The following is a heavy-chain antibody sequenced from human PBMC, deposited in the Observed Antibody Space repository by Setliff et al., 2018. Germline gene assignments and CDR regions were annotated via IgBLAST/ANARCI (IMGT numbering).Heavy chain of an antibody. CDR2: ISVYNGKT. CDR1: GYTFTSYG. V-gene: IGHV1-18*01. Sequence: ASVKVSCKASGYTFTSYGFSWVRQAPGQGLEWMGWISVYNGKTKYAQKFQGRVTMTTDTSTRTAYMEVTSLRSDDTAVYYCARGARLSYGDLPNFDYWGQGTPVTVSS. D-gene: IGHD4-17*01. CDR3: ARGARLSYGDLPNFDY. J-gene: IGHJ4*02.